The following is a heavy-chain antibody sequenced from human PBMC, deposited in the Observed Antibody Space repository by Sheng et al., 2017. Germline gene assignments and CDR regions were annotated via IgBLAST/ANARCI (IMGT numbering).Heavy chain of an antibody. CDR1: GGTFSSYA. CDR3: ARDRPMVVTGGRLGYMDV. J-gene: IGHJ6*03. V-gene: IGHV1-69*10. D-gene: IGHD2-15*01. CDR2: IIPILGIA. Sequence: QVQLVQSGAEVKKPGSSVKVSCKASGGTFSSYAISWVRQAPGQGLEWMGGIIPILGIANYAQKFQGRVTITADKSTSTAYMELSSLRSEDTAVYYCARDRPMVVTGGRLGYMDVWGQGTTVTVSS.